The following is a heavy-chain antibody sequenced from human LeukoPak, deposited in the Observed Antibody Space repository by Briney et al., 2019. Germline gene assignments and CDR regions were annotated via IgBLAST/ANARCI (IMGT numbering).Heavy chain of an antibody. CDR3: ARQIGVSIDY. CDR2: IRFDGSNK. D-gene: IGHD5/OR15-5a*01. J-gene: IGHJ4*02. Sequence: PGGSLRLSCAASRFTFGSFDMHWVRQAPGKGLEWVTFIRFDGSNKYYADSVKGRFTISRDNSKNTLYLQMSSLRPGDTAVYYCARQIGVSIDYWGQGTLVTVSS. CDR1: RFTFGSFD. V-gene: IGHV3-30*02.